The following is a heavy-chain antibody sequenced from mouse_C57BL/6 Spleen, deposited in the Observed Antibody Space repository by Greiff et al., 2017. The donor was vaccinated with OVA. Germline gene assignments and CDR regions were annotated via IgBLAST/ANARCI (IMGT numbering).Heavy chain of an antibody. V-gene: IGHV1-64*01. CDR3: AKDNYDWYAY. CDR2: IHPNSGST. Sequence: QVQLQQPGAELVKPGASVKLSCKASGYTFTSYWMHWVKQRPGQGLEWIGMIHPNSGSTNYNEKFKSKATLTVDKSSSTAYMQLRSLTTVKSAVYYWAKDNYDWYAYWGQGTLVTVSA. J-gene: IGHJ3*01. CDR1: GYTFTSYW. D-gene: IGHD2-12*01.